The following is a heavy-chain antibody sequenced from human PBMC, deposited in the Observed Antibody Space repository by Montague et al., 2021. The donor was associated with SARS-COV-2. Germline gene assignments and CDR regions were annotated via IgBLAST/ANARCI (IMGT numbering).Heavy chain of an antibody. CDR1: GASISTGIYY. V-gene: IGHV4-61*02. Sequence: TLSLTCTVSGASISTGIYYWSWIRQPAGKGLEWTGRIRTTGHTDYNSSLESRVFMSVDTSTNQFSLSLTSVPAADTAVYFCARFGSGTLEFDLWGQGTLVTVSS. CDR2: IRTTGHT. CDR3: ARFGSGTLEFDL. J-gene: IGHJ4*02. D-gene: IGHD1-26*01.